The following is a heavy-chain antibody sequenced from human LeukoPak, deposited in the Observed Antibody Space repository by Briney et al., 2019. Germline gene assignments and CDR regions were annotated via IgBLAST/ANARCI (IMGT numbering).Heavy chain of an antibody. J-gene: IGHJ4*02. D-gene: IGHD1-26*01. CDR1: GFTFSSYS. V-gene: IGHV3-21*01. CDR2: ISSSSSYI. Sequence: PGGSLRLSRAASGFTFSSYSMNWVRQAPGKGLEWVSSISSSSSYIYYADSVKGRFTISRDNAKNSLYLQMNSLRAEDTAVYYCARVRGATWDPFDYWGQGTLVTVSS. CDR3: ARVRGATWDPFDY.